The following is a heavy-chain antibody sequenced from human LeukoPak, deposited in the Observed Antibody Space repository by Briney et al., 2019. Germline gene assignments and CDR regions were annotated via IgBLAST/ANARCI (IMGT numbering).Heavy chain of an antibody. CDR1: GFIFSTFW. CDR2: IKQDGSKK. Sequence: PGGSLRLSCEASGFIFSTFWMSWVRQAPGEGLEWVANIKQDGSKKYYVDSVKGRFTISRDNAKNSLYLQMNNLRGGDTAVYYCARNRGHGSGSYYNDDAFDIWGQGTMVTVSS. V-gene: IGHV3-7*01. D-gene: IGHD3-10*01. CDR3: ARNRGHGSGSYYNDDAFDI. J-gene: IGHJ3*02.